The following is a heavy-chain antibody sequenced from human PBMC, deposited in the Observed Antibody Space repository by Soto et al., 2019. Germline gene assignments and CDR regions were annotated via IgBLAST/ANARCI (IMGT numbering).Heavy chain of an antibody. CDR3: ARVGCSSTICYLYYYYYYMYV. Sequence: GGSLRLSCAASGFTFSDYYMSWIRQAPGKGLEWVSYISSSGSTIYYADSVKGRFTISRDNAKNSLYLQMNSLRAEDTAVYYCARVGCSSTICYLYYYYYYMYVWGKGTTVIVSS. V-gene: IGHV3-11*01. J-gene: IGHJ6*03. CDR2: ISSSGSTI. D-gene: IGHD2-2*01. CDR1: GFTFSDYY.